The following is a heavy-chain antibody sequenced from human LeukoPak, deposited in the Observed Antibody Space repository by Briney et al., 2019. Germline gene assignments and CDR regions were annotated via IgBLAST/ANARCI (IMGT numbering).Heavy chain of an antibody. Sequence: GGSLRLSCAASGFTFSDFYMSWIRQAPGKGLEWVSYISNTGNTKYDADSVKGRFTISRDNAKNSLYLQMNSLRAEGTAVYYCARAQADIVVVPAAPFDYWGQGTLVTVSS. CDR2: ISNTGNTK. CDR1: GFTFSDFY. CDR3: ARAQADIVVVPAAPFDY. V-gene: IGHV3-11*04. D-gene: IGHD2-2*01. J-gene: IGHJ4*02.